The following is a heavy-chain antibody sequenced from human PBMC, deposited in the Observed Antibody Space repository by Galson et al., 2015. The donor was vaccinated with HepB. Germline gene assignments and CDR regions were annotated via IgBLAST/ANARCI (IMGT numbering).Heavy chain of an antibody. CDR3: AKGGCGGDCYGILYGMDV. CDR2: INSDGSST. D-gene: IGHD2-21*02. Sequence: SLRLSCAASGFTFSSYWMHWVRQAPGKGLVWVSRINSDGSSTSYADSVKGRFTISRDNAKNTLYLQMNSLRAEDTAVYYCAKGGCGGDCYGILYGMDVWGQGTTVTVSS. V-gene: IGHV3-74*01. CDR1: GFTFSSYW. J-gene: IGHJ6*02.